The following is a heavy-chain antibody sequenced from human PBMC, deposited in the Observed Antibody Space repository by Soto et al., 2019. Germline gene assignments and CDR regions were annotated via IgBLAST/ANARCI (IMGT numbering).Heavy chain of an antibody. CDR3: ARAGSGGSCYSCWFDP. J-gene: IGHJ5*02. CDR2: ISPSGDTT. D-gene: IGHD2-15*01. Sequence: QVQLVQSGAEVKKPGASVKVSCKASGYTFTSYYMHWIRQAPGQGLEWMGIISPSGDTTMYAQKFQGRVTMTSDTSTSTVYMELSSLRSEDTAVYYCARAGSGGSCYSCWFDPWGQGTLVTVSS. CDR1: GYTFTSYY. V-gene: IGHV1-46*01.